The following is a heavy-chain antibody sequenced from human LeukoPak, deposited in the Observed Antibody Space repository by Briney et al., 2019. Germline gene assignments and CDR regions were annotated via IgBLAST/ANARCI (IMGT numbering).Heavy chain of an antibody. CDR2: IKQGGSEK. V-gene: IGHV3-7*01. CDR3: ARDPWGSPLWAFDI. J-gene: IGHJ3*02. Sequence: PGGSLRLSCAASGFTFSSYWMSWVRQAPGKGLEWVANIKQGGSEKYYVDSVKGRFTISRDNAKNSLYLQMNSLRAEDTAVYYCARDPWGSPLWAFDIWGQGTMVTVSS. D-gene: IGHD7-27*01. CDR1: GFTFSSYW.